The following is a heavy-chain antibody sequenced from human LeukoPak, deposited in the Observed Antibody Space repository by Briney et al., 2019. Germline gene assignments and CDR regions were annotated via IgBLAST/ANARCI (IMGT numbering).Heavy chain of an antibody. J-gene: IGHJ6*03. CDR3: ARDGEGSGPSYYYMDV. V-gene: IGHV3-7*01. CDR1: GFTFSSYW. Sequence: GGSLRLSCAASGFTFSSYWMSWVRQAPGKGLEWVANIKQDGSEKYYVDSVKGRFTISRDNAKNSLYLQMNSLRAEDTAVYYCARDGEGSGPSYYYMDVWGKGTTVTVSS. CDR2: IKQDGSEK. D-gene: IGHD2-21*01.